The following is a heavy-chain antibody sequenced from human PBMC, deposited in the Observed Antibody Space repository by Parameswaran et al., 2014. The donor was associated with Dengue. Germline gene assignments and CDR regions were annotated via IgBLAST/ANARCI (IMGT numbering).Heavy chain of an antibody. J-gene: IGHJ4*02. V-gene: IGHV3-7*01. Sequence: VRQAPGKGLEWVANIRQDGGEKFHVESVKGRFTISRDNAKNSLFLQMNSLRAEDTAVYFCASESCSGGNCHSSFYSWGQGTLVTVSS. CDR3: ASESCSGGNCHSSFYS. CDR2: IRQDGGEK. D-gene: IGHD2-15*01.